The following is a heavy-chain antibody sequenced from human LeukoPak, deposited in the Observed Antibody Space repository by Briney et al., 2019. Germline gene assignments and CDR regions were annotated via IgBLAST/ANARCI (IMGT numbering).Heavy chain of an antibody. D-gene: IGHD2-8*01. J-gene: IGHJ4*02. CDR1: GGSISSSY. CDR3: ARGHPLYAIVLDY. Sequence: SETLSLTCTVSGGSISSSYWSWIRQPPGKGLEWIGYIYYSGSTTYNPSLKSRVTLSVDTSKNQFSLKLSSVTAADTAVYHCARGHPLYAIVLDYWGQGTLVTVSS. V-gene: IGHV4-59*01. CDR2: IYYSGST.